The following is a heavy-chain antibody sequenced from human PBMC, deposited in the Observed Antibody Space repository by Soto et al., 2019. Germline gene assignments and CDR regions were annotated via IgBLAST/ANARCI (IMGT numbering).Heavy chain of an antibody. J-gene: IGHJ4*02. V-gene: IGHV4-34*01. CDR1: GGSFSGYY. CDR3: ARDKITGLFDY. CDR2: INHSGST. Sequence: PSETLSLTCAVYGGSFSGYYWTWFRQPSGTGLEWIGEINHSGSTNYNPSLKSRVTISVDTSKNQFSLKLTSVTAADTAVYYCARDKITGLFDYWGQGTLVTVPQ. D-gene: IGHD2-8*02.